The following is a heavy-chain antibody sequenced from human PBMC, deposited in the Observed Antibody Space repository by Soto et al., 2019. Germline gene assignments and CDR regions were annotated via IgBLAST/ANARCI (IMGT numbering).Heavy chain of an antibody. V-gene: IGHV4-31*03. Sequence: SETLSLTCTVPGGSMTSGDQYWTWIRHRPGEGLEWFGYIDHRGSLYYNPSLKSRVSMSVDTSKNQFSLNLSSVTAADTAVYYCARELPQRQGRNMDVWGQGTTVTVSS. CDR3: ARELPQRQGRNMDV. CDR1: GGSMTSGDQY. CDR2: IDHRGSL. J-gene: IGHJ6*02. D-gene: IGHD1-1*01.